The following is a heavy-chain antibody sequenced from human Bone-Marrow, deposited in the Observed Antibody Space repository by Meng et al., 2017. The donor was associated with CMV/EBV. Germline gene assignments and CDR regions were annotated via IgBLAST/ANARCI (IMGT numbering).Heavy chain of an antibody. Sequence: ASVKVSCKASGYTFTGYYMHWVRQAPGQGLEWMGMIDPSSGGSTRYAQTFQGRVTVTRDTSTSTVYMELSGLRSEDTAVYYCARLGGTTWYYGMDVWGQGTTVTVSS. J-gene: IGHJ6*02. CDR1: GYTFTGYY. V-gene: IGHV1-46*01. D-gene: IGHD1-7*01. CDR3: ARLGGTTWYYGMDV. CDR2: IDPSSGGST.